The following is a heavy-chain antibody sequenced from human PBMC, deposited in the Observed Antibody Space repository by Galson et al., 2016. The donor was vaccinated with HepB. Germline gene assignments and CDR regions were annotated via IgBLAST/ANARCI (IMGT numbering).Heavy chain of an antibody. CDR2: SRNKANSYTT. V-gene: IGHV3-72*01. CDR1: GFTFTDVF. CDR3: ARRTSSSGWYWLD. D-gene: IGHD6-19*01. Sequence: SLRLSCAASGFTFTDVFMTWVRQAPGKGLEWVGRSRNKANSYTTEYAASVKGRFTISRDDSKNSLYLQMNSLITEDTAVYYCARRTSSSGWYWLDWGQGTLVTVSS. J-gene: IGHJ4*02.